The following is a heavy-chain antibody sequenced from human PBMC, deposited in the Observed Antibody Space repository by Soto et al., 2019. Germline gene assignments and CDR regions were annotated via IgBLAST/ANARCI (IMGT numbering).Heavy chain of an antibody. CDR1: GFTFSSYG. Sequence: HPGGSLRLSCAASGFTFSSYGMHWVRQAPGKGLEWVAVISYDGSNKYYEDSVKGRFTISRDNSKNTLYLQMNSLRAEDTAVYYCAREFIYYDSSGYRDAFDIWGQGTMVTVSS. CDR3: AREFIYYDSSGYRDAFDI. J-gene: IGHJ3*02. D-gene: IGHD3-22*01. V-gene: IGHV3-30*03. CDR2: ISYDGSNK.